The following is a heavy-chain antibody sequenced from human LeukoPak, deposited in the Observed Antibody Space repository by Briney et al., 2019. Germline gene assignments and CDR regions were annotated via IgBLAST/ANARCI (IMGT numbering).Heavy chain of an antibody. D-gene: IGHD6-13*01. V-gene: IGHV4-39*01. Sequence: SETLSLTCSVSGESIRSTTFRGWIRQSPGMGLEWIASTSHAGISYYNPSLSSRVTVSADSSKNQFSLRLSSVTAADTAVYYCARRGGHSWDVGNWFDPWGQGTPVTVSS. J-gene: IGHJ5*02. CDR2: TSHAGIS. CDR1: GESIRSTTF. CDR3: ARRGGHSWDVGNWFDP.